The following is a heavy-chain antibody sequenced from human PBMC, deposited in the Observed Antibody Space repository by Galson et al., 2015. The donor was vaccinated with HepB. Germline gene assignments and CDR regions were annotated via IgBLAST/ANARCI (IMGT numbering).Heavy chain of an antibody. CDR3: WKILGYCSSTSCYGMDV. CDR2: IKSKTDGGTT. Sequence: SLRLSCAASGFTFSNAWMNWVRQAPGKGLEWVGRIKSKTDGGTTDYAAPVKGRFTISRDDSKNTLYLQMNSLKTEDTAVYYCWKILGYCSSTSCYGMDVWGQGTTVTVSS. J-gene: IGHJ6*02. CDR1: GFTFSNAW. V-gene: IGHV3-15*07. D-gene: IGHD2-2*01.